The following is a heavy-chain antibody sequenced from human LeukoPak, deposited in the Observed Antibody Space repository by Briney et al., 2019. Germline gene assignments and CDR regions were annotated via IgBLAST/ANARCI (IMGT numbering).Heavy chain of an antibody. V-gene: IGHV1-18*01. D-gene: IGHD3-16*02. Sequence: GASVKVSCKASGYTFTSYGFSWVRQAPGQGLEWMGWISAYNGNTNYAQKLQGRVTMTTDPSTSTAYMELRSLRSEDTAVYYCASSLRLGELSLYYWGQGTLVTVSS. J-gene: IGHJ4*02. CDR3: ASSLRLGELSLYY. CDR2: ISAYNGNT. CDR1: GYTFTSYG.